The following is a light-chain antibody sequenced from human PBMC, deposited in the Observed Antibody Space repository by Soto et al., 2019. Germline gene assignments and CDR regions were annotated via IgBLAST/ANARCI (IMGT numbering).Light chain of an antibody. J-gene: IGLJ3*02. CDR3: ASYTGSISSTLVV. V-gene: IGLV2-14*01. Sequence: QSALTQPASVSGSPGQSITISCTGTSSDVGGYNYVSWYQQHPGKAPRLMIYEVSNRPSGVSNRFSGSKSGNTASLTISGLQAEDEGDYYCASYTGSISSTLVVFGGGTQLTVL. CDR1: SSDVGGYNY. CDR2: EVS.